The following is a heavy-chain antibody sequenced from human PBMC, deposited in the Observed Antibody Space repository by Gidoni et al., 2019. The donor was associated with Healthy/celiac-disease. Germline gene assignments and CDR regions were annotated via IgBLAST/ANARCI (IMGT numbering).Heavy chain of an antibody. D-gene: IGHD3-3*01. Sequence: EVQLVESGGGLVQPGGSLRLSCAASGFTFSSYSMNWVRQAPGKGLEWVSYISSSSSTIYYADSVKGRVTISRDNAKNSLYLQMNSLRAEDTAVYYCARDRITIFGVAPPDAFDIWGQGTMVTVSS. CDR3: ARDRITIFGVAPPDAFDI. CDR1: GFTFSSYS. V-gene: IGHV3-48*01. J-gene: IGHJ3*02. CDR2: ISSSSSTI.